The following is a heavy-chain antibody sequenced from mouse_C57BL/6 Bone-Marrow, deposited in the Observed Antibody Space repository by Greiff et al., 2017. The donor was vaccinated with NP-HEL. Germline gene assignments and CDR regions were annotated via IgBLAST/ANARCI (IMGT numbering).Heavy chain of an antibody. CDR3: TLTGADY. CDR2: IDPENGYT. V-gene: IGHV14-4*01. J-gene: IGHJ2*01. Sequence: EVQLQEPGAELVRPGTSVKLSCTASGFNFTGDCMHWVKQRPEQGLEWIGGIDPENGYTEYASKFKGKATLTVDTSSNTAYLQLSSLTSEDTAVCYCTLTGADYWGQGTTLTVSS. CDR1: GFNFTGDC. D-gene: IGHD4-1*01.